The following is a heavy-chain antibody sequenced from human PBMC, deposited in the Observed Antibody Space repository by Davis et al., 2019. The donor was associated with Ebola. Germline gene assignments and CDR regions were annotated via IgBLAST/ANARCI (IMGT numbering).Heavy chain of an antibody. D-gene: IGHD3-10*02. Sequence: PGGSLRLSCVVSGFTFSAYGMHWVRQAPGKGLEWVAAISFDETNKYYADSVKGRFTISRDNSKNTLYLQMNSLRAEDSAVYYCARPDVGGVIFGYFDYWGQGTLVTVSS. CDR1: GFTFSAYG. CDR2: ISFDETNK. CDR3: ARPDVGGVIFGYFDY. V-gene: IGHV3-30*03. J-gene: IGHJ4*02.